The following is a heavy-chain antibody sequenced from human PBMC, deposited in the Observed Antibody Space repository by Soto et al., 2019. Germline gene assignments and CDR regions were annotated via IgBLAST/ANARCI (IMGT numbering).Heavy chain of an antibody. CDR1: GCTFSSYA. J-gene: IGHJ6*02. Sequence: ASVKVPCKACGCTFSSYAISWLRQAPGQALEWLGGIIPIFGTANYAQKFQGRVTITADESTSTAYMELSSLRSEDTAVYYCARDEGYCSSTSCAAYYYYGMDVWGQGTTVTVSS. CDR3: ARDEGYCSSTSCAAYYYYGMDV. CDR2: IIPIFGTA. V-gene: IGHV1-69*13. D-gene: IGHD2-2*01.